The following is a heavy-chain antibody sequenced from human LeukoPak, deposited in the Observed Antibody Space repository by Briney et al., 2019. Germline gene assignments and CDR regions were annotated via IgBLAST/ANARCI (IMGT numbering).Heavy chain of an antibody. CDR1: GFSFSSNT. Sequence: GGSLRLSCAGSGFSFSSNTMSCLRQAPGRALEWVSAIINNGGLTDYADSVKGRFTIYSDNSKSTLYLNMDSLRAEDTAVYYCARDEDTSALSEYWGQGTLVTVSS. CDR3: ARDEDTSALSEY. CDR2: IINNGGLT. D-gene: IGHD2/OR15-2a*01. V-gene: IGHV3-23*01. J-gene: IGHJ4*02.